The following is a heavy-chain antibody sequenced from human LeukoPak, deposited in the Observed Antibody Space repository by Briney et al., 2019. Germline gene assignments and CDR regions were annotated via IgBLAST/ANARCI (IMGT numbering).Heavy chain of an antibody. J-gene: IGHJ4*02. V-gene: IGHV3-23*01. D-gene: IGHD3/OR15-3a*01. Sequence: GGSLRLSCAASGFNFNDYGMIWVRQAPGKGLEWVSGISGGDYSDHADSVKGRFTISRDNSKNTLYLQMNSLRGEDTAVYYCARSAVFGLIYLSWVDNWGQGTLVTVSS. CDR1: GFNFNDYG. CDR3: ARSAVFGLIYLSWVDN. CDR2: ISGGDYS.